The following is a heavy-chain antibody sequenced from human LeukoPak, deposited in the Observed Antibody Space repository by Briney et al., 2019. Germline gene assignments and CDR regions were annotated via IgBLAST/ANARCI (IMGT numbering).Heavy chain of an antibody. CDR3: ARTISARSFDY. D-gene: IGHD6-6*01. Sequence: GGSLRLSCAASGFPFSSYEMNWVRQAPGKGLEWVSYISSSGSTKYYADSVKGRFTISRDNAKNSLYLQMNSLRAEDTAVYYCARTISARSFDYWGQGTLVTVSS. V-gene: IGHV3-48*03. J-gene: IGHJ4*02. CDR2: ISSSGSTK. CDR1: GFPFSSYE.